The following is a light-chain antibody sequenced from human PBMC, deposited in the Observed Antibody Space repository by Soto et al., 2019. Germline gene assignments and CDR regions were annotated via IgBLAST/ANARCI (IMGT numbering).Light chain of an antibody. CDR1: QSISGNY. CDR3: QQYVISVT. CDR2: GAS. Sequence: EIVRTQSPATLSLSVGERATLSCRASQSISGNYLAWYQQKPGQAPRLLIYGASNRATGIPERFSGSGSGTDFTLTISRLEPQDSAMYYCQQYVISVTFGQGTRLEIK. J-gene: IGKJ5*01. V-gene: IGKV3-20*01.